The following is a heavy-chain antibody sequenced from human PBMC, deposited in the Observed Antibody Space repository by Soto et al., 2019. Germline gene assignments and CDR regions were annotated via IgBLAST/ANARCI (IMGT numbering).Heavy chain of an antibody. CDR2: INHSGST. D-gene: IGHD4-17*01. J-gene: IGHJ4*02. CDR1: GGSFSGYY. Sequence: SETLSLTCAVYGGSFSGYYRSWIRQPPGKGLEWIGEINHSGSTNYNPSLKSRVTISVDTSKNQFSLNLSSVTAADTAVYYYARWRPASVTTPYYFDYWGQATLVTVSS. V-gene: IGHV4-34*01. CDR3: ARWRPASVTTPYYFDY.